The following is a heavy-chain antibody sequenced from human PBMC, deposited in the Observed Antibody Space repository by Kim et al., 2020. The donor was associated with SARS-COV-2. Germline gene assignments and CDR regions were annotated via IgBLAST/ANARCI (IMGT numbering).Heavy chain of an antibody. V-gene: IGHV3-23*01. D-gene: IGHD2-8*01. CDR3: AKDLMAARMHWYFDL. Sequence: SVKGRFTISRDDSKNTLYLQMNSLRADDTAVYYCAKDLMAARMHWYFDLCGRGTLLTVSS. J-gene: IGHJ2*01.